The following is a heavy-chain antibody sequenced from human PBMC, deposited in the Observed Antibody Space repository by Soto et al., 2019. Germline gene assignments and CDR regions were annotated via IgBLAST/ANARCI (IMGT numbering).Heavy chain of an antibody. D-gene: IGHD3-3*01. CDR3: AREMDFGVVTV. Sequence: SETLSLTCTVSGGSISSYYWSWIRQPPGKGLEWIGYIYYSGSTNYNPSLKSRVTISVDTSKNQFSLKLSSVTAADTAVYYCAREMDFGVVTVWGQGTLVTVSS. V-gene: IGHV4-59*01. CDR2: IYYSGST. J-gene: IGHJ4*02. CDR1: GGSISSYY.